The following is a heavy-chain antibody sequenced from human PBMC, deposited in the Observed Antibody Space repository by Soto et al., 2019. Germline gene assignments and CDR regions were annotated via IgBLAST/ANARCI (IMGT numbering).Heavy chain of an antibody. CDR3: ARNGHSSYGDY. D-gene: IGHD4-4*01. V-gene: IGHV4-39*02. CDR2: IYYSGST. CDR1: GGSISSSSYY. J-gene: IGHJ4*02. Sequence: QLQLQESGPGLVKPSGTLSLTCTVSGGSISSSSYYWGWIRQPPGKRLEWIGSIYYSGSTYYNPSLKSRVTTSVDMSMSHFSLEVSAVSVADTAAYCGARNGHSSYGDYGRQGPLVTVSP.